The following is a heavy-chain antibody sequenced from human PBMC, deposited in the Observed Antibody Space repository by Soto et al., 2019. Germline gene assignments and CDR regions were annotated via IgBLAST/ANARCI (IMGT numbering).Heavy chain of an antibody. V-gene: IGHV1-46*01. D-gene: IGHD6-13*01. CDR1: GYTFTSYY. J-gene: IGHJ5*02. CDR2: INPSGGST. CDR3: ARGGSKTGFDP. Sequence: ASVKVSCKASGYTFTSYYMHWVRQAPGQGLEWMGIINPSGGSTSYAQKFQGRVTMTRDTSTSTAYMELRSLRSDDTAVYYCARGGSKTGFDPWGQGTLVTVSS.